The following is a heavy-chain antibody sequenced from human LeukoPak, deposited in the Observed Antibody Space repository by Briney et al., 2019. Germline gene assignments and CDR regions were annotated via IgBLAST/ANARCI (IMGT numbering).Heavy chain of an antibody. J-gene: IGHJ4*02. CDR2: INPNSCGT. V-gene: IGHV1-2*02. Sequence: SVKVSCKASGYTFTGYYMHWVRQAPGQGLEWMGWINPNSCGTNYAQKLQGRVTMTRDTPISTAYMELRRLRSDDTAVYYCARGGHYYDSSGYFGFWGQGTLVTVSS. D-gene: IGHD3-22*01. CDR3: ARGGHYYDSSGYFGF. CDR1: GYTFTGYY.